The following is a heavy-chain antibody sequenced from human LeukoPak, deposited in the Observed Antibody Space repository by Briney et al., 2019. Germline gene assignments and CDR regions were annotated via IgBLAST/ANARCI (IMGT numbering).Heavy chain of an antibody. Sequence: PGGSLRLSCAASGFIVSSNYMSWVRQAPGKGLEWVSVIYSGGSTYYADSVRGRFTMSRDNSKNTLYLQMNSLRAEDTAVYYCARSSDGDYYYYFDYWGQGTLVTVSS. J-gene: IGHJ4*02. V-gene: IGHV3-66*01. CDR1: GFIVSSNY. D-gene: IGHD4-17*01. CDR3: ARSSDGDYYYYFDY. CDR2: IYSGGST.